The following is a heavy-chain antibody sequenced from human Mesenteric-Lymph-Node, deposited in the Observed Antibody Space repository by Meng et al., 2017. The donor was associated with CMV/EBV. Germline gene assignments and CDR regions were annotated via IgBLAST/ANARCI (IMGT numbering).Heavy chain of an antibody. V-gene: IGHV4-34*01. CDR2: INHSGST. CDR1: GFTFSSYW. J-gene: IGHJ6*02. CDR3: ARVSVVVPAAKPFHFYFYGMDV. D-gene: IGHD2-2*01. Sequence: GSLRLSCAASGFTFSSYWMSWVRQPPGKGLEWIGEINHSGSTNYNPSLKSRVTISVDMSKNQFSLKLSSVTAADTAVYYCARVSVVVPAAKPFHFYFYGMDVWGQGTTVTVSS.